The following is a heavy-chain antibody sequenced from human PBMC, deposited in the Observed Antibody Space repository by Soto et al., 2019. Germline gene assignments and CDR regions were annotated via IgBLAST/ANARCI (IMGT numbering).Heavy chain of an antibody. D-gene: IGHD3-16*01. J-gene: IGHJ6*02. CDR2: INHSGST. CDR3: ARGNVARYYYYYYGMDV. Sequence: ASETLSLTCAVYGGAFSGYYWSWIRPPPGKGLEWIGEINHSGSTNYNPSLKSRVTISVDTSKNQFSLKLSSVTAADTAVYYCARGNVARYYYYYYGMDVWGQGTTVTVSS. V-gene: IGHV4-34*01. CDR1: GGAFSGYY.